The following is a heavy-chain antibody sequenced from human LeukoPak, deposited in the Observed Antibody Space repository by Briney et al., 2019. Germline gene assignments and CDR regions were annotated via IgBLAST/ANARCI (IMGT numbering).Heavy chain of an antibody. J-gene: IGHJ6*03. CDR3: ARGLASYMDV. V-gene: IGHV1-46*01. Sequence: ASVKVSCKASGGTFSSYAISWVRQAPGQGLEWMAIISPSGGSTFYAQKFQGRVTMTRDMSTGTVYMELSSLRSEDTAVYYCARGLASYMDVWGKGTTVTVSS. CDR2: ISPSGGST. D-gene: IGHD2-21*01. CDR1: GGTFSSYA.